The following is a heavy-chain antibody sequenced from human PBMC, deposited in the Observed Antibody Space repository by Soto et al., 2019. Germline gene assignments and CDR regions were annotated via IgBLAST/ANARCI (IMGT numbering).Heavy chain of an antibody. CDR3: AKDSWYFDL. CDR1: GFVFTNFW. Sequence: GSLRLSCEASGFVFTNFWMHWVRHVPGKGLVWVARIDTSGHSTNYAESVKGRFTISRDNAKNTVSLQMNSLRVEDTGVYYCAKDSWYFDLWSQGSQVTVSS. CDR2: IDTSGHST. J-gene: IGHJ4*02. V-gene: IGHV3-74*01. D-gene: IGHD6-13*01.